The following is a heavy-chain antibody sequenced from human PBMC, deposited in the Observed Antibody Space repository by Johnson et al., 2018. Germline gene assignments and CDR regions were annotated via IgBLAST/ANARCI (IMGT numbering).Heavy chain of an antibody. CDR3: DRDSRRSTTAYYMDV. D-gene: IGHD1-26*01. CDR2: ISGSGGST. CDR1: GFTFDDYA. J-gene: IGHJ6*03. Sequence: VQLVQSGGGVVQPGRSLRLSCAASGFTFDDYAMHWVRQAPGKGLEWVSAISGSGGSTYYADPVKGRFTISRDNSKNTLYLQKNSLRAEDTAIYYCDRDSRRSTTAYYMDVWGKGPRSPSP. V-gene: IGHV3-23*04.